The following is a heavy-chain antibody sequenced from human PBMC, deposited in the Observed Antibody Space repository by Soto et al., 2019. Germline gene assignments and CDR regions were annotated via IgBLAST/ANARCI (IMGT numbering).Heavy chain of an antibody. V-gene: IGHV1-18*01. Sequence: QVQLVQSGAEVKKPGASVKVSCKASGYTCTSYGISWVRQAPGQGLEWMGWISAYNGNTNYAQKLQGRVTMTTDTSTSTAYMELRSLRSDDTAVYYCARGGYYSGGSCQGQFYYYYMDVWGKGTTVTVSS. J-gene: IGHJ6*03. CDR1: GYTCTSYG. D-gene: IGHD2-15*01. CDR2: ISAYNGNT. CDR3: ARGGYYSGGSCQGQFYYYYMDV.